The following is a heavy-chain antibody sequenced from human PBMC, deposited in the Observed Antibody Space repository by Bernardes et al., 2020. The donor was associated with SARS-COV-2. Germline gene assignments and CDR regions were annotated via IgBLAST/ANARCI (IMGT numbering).Heavy chain of an antibody. CDR3: VREEILVRGTYYYHNYAIDV. V-gene: IGHV3-53*01. D-gene: IGHD3-10*01. J-gene: IGHJ6*02. CDR1: GFTISNNY. CDR2: IYSGGST. Sequence: GGSLRLSCTASGFTISNNYMSWVRQAPGKGLEWVSIIYSGGSTFYADSVEGRFTISRDNSKNTVYLQMHGLRAEDTAIYYCVREEILVRGTYYYHNYAIDVWGQGTTVTVSS.